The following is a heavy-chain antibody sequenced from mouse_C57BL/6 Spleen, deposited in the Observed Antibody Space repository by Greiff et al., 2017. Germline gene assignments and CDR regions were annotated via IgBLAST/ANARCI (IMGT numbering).Heavy chain of an antibody. D-gene: IGHD1-3*01. CDR3: TRSSNYLDY. CDR1: GFTFSSYA. CDR2: ISSGGDYI. Sequence: EVKVEESGEGLVKPGGSLKLSCAASGFTFSSYAMSWVRQTPEKRLEWVAYISSGGDYIYYADTVKGRFTISRDNARNTLYLQMSSLKSEDTAMYYCTRSSNYLDYWGQGTTLTVSS. J-gene: IGHJ2*01. V-gene: IGHV5-9-1*02.